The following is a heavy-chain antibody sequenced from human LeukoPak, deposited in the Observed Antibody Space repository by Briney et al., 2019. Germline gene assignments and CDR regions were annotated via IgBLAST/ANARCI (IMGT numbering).Heavy chain of an antibody. Sequence: GGSLRLSCAASGFTFSSYWVSWVRQAPGKGLEWVANIKQDGSEKYYVDSVKGRFTISRDNAKNSLYLQMNSLRAEDTAVYYCARDSFRYGSGSYFDYWGQGTLVTVSS. CDR1: GFTFSSYW. J-gene: IGHJ4*02. CDR3: ARDSFRYGSGSYFDY. D-gene: IGHD3-10*01. CDR2: IKQDGSEK. V-gene: IGHV3-7*01.